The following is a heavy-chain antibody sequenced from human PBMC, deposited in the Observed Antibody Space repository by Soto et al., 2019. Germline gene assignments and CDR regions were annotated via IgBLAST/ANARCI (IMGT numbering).Heavy chain of an antibody. D-gene: IGHD2-15*01. V-gene: IGHV5-51*01. CDR1: GYNFAHKW. CDR2: IYPADSKT. J-gene: IGHJ6*02. CDR3: ATGYCSGAACYYYYGFDV. Sequence: LGESLKISCKGSGYNFAHKWVAWVRQTPGKGLELMGLIYPADSKTKYNPSFEGQVTISVDKYTTTAHLQWSSLKASDSAMYYCATGYCSGAACYYYYGFDVWGQGTTVTVSS.